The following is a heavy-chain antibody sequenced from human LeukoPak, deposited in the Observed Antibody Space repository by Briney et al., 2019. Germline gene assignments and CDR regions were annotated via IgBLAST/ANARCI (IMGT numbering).Heavy chain of an antibody. D-gene: IGHD2-2*02. Sequence: SETLSLTCAVSGGSISSGGYSWSWIRQPPGKGLEWIGYIYHSGSTYYNPSLKSRVTISVDRSKNQFSLKLSSVTAADTAVYYCARGAVYQLLYHAFDIWGQGTMVTVSS. J-gene: IGHJ3*02. CDR3: ARGAVYQLLYHAFDI. CDR1: GGSISSGGYS. V-gene: IGHV4-30-2*01. CDR2: IYHSGST.